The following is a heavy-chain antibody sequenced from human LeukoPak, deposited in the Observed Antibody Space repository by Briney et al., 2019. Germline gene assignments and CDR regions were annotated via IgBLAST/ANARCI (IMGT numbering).Heavy chain of an antibody. CDR3: AKDDRREGDYGAVDC. D-gene: IGHD4-17*01. Sequence: GRSLRLSCAASGFTFSSYAMHWVRQAPGKGLEWVAVISYDGSNKYYADSVKGRFTISRDNSKNTLYLQMNSLKTDDAAVYYCAKDDRREGDYGAVDCWGQGTLVTVSS. CDR2: ISYDGSNK. CDR1: GFTFSSYA. V-gene: IGHV3-30-3*01. J-gene: IGHJ4*02.